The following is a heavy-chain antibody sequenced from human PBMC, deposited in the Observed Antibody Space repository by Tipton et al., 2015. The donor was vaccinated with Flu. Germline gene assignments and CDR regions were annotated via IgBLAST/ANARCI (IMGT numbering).Heavy chain of an antibody. CDR2: INHSGGT. CDR3: ARTLSPANPNWFDP. J-gene: IGHJ5*02. Sequence: TLSLTCAVYGGSFSAYYWSWIRQPPGKGLEWVGEINHSGGTNYNPSLKSRVTISLDTSKNQFSMRLTSVTAADTAVYYCARTLSPANPNWFDPWGQGTLVTVSS. CDR1: GGSFSAYY. D-gene: IGHD3-16*01. V-gene: IGHV4-34*01.